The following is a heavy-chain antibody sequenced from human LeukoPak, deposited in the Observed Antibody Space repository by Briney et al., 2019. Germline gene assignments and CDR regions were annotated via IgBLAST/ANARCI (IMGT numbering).Heavy chain of an antibody. J-gene: IGHJ4*02. CDR3: PRRYSFSGSDY. V-gene: IGHV4-34*01. Sequence: SETLSLTCAVYGGSFSGYYWSWIRQPPGKGLEWIGEINHSGSTNYNPSLKSRVTISVDTSKNQFSLKLSSVTAADTAVYYCPRRYSFSGSDYWGQGTLVTVSS. CDR2: INHSGST. CDR1: GGSFSGYY. D-gene: IGHD6-19*01.